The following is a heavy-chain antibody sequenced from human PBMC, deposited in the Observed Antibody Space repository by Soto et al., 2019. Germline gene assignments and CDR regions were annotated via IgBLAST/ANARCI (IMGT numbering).Heavy chain of an antibody. Sequence: SGGSLRLSCAASGFTFSNAWMSWVRQAPGKGLERVGRIKSKTDGGTTDYAAPVKGRFTISRDDSKNTLYLQMNSLKTEDTAVYYCTTADGGYCGGGSCLFDYWGQGTLVTVS. J-gene: IGHJ4*02. CDR3: TTADGGYCGGGSCLFDY. CDR2: IKSKTDGGTT. V-gene: IGHV3-15*01. CDR1: GFTFSNAW. D-gene: IGHD2-15*01.